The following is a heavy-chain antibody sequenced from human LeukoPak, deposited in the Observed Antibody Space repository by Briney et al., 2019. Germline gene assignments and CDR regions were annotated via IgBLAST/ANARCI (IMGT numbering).Heavy chain of an antibody. CDR3: ARTMTLQPHDAFDI. D-gene: IGHD3-22*01. J-gene: IGHJ3*02. V-gene: IGHV5-51*01. Sequence: GESLKISCRGYGYSFSSYWIGWVRQMPGKGLEWMGIIYPGDSDTRYSPSFQGQVTISADKSISTAYLHWSSLKASDTAMYYCARTMTLQPHDAFDIWGQGTMVTVSS. CDR1: GYSFSSYW. CDR2: IYPGDSDT.